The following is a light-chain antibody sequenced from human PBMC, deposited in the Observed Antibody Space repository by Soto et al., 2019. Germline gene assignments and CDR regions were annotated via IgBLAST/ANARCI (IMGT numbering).Light chain of an antibody. Sequence: QSVLTQPASVSGSPGQSITISCTGTSSDVCGYNSVSWYQQHPGKAPKLMIYNVSNRPSGVSNRFSGSKSGNTASLTISGLQAEDEADYYCSSYTSSSTYVFGTGTKVTVL. CDR2: NVS. CDR1: SSDVCGYNS. J-gene: IGLJ1*01. CDR3: SSYTSSSTYV. V-gene: IGLV2-14*01.